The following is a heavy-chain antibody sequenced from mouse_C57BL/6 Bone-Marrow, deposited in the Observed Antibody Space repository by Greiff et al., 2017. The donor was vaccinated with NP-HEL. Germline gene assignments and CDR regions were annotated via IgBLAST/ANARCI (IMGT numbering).Heavy chain of an antibody. D-gene: IGHD2-4*01. CDR3: ARGIYYDYDGWYFDV. J-gene: IGHJ1*03. CDR1: DSEVFPIAY. Sequence: QVQLQQSGSELRSPGSSVKLSCKDFDSEVFPIAYMSWVRQKPGHGFEWIGGILPSIGRTIYGEKFEDKATLDADTLSNTAYLELNSLTSEDSAIYYCARGIYYDYDGWYFDVWGTGTTVTVSS. V-gene: IGHV15-2*01. CDR2: ILPSIGRT.